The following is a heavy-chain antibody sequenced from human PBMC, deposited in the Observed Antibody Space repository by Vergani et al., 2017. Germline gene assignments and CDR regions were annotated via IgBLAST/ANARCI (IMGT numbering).Heavy chain of an antibody. J-gene: IGHJ4*02. Sequence: VQLQQWGAGLLKPSETLSLTCAVYGGSFSGYYWSWVRQAPGKGLEWVANIKQDGSEKYYVDSVKGRFTISRDNAKNSLYLQMNSLRAEDTAVYYCAASEGHGYWGQGTLVTVSS. CDR2: IKQDGSEK. CDR1: GGSFSGYY. V-gene: IGHV3-7*03. CDR3: AASEGHGY.